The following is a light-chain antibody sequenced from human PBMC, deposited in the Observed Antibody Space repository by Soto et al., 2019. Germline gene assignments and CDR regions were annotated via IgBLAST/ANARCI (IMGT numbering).Light chain of an antibody. Sequence: QSVLTQPPSVSGAPGQRVTISCTGSSSNIGAGYDVHWYQQLPGTAPKLLIYGNSNRPSGVPDRFSGSKSGTSASLAITGLQAEAEADYYCQSSDSSLSGSLYVFGTGTKVTVL. CDR1: SSNIGAGYD. CDR3: QSSDSSLSGSLYV. J-gene: IGLJ1*01. V-gene: IGLV1-40*01. CDR2: GNS.